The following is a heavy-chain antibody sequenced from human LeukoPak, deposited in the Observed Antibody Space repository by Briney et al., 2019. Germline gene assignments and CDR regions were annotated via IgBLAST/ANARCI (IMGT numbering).Heavy chain of an antibody. D-gene: IGHD5-18*01. J-gene: IGHJ4*02. CDR2: ISAYNGNT. Sequence: ASVKVSCKAAGYTFTSYGISWVRQAPGQGLEWMGWISAYNGNTDYAQKLQGRVTMTTDTSMSTAYMELRSLRSDDTAVYYCARGAYRYDFLFDHWGQGTLVTVSS. V-gene: IGHV1-18*01. CDR1: GYTFTSYG. CDR3: ARGAYRYDFLFDH.